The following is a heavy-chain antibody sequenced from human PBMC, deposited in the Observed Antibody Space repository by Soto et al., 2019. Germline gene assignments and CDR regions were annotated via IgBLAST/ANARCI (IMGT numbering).Heavy chain of an antibody. Sequence: QVQLQESGPGLVKPSETLSLTCTVSGGSISSYYWSWIRQPPGKGLEWIGYIHYSGSTNYNASLKSRVTILVDTSRNQFSLKLTSVTAADTAVYYCARVDRGSSSWFRYYGMDVWGQGTTVAVSS. CDR3: ARVDRGSSSWFRYYGMDV. CDR2: IHYSGST. J-gene: IGHJ6*02. V-gene: IGHV4-59*01. D-gene: IGHD6-13*01. CDR1: GGSISSYY.